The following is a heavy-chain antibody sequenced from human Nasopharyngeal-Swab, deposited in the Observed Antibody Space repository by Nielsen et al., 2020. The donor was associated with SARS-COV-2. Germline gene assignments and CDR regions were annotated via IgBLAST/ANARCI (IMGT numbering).Heavy chain of an antibody. J-gene: IGHJ6*02. CDR2: ISYDGSNK. Sequence: VRQAPGKGLEWVAVISYDGSNKYYADSVKGRFTISRDNSKNTLYLQMNSLRAEDTAVYYCARDKRDTAMVTGLFGYYYYRMDVWGQGTTVTVSS. D-gene: IGHD5-18*01. CDR3: ARDKRDTAMVTGLFGYYYYRMDV. V-gene: IGHV3-30*04.